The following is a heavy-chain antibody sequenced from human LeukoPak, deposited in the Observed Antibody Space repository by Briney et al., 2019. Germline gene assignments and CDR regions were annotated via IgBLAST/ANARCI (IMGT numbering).Heavy chain of an antibody. CDR3: ARGHIVVVPAAMCWFDP. CDR2: INRSGST. J-gene: IGHJ5*02. Sequence: SETLSLTCAVYGGSFSGYYWSWIRQPPGKGLEWIGEINRSGSTNYNPSLKSRVTISVDTSKNQFSLKLSSVTAADTAVYYCARGHIVVVPAAMCWFDPWGQGTLVTVSS. D-gene: IGHD2-2*01. V-gene: IGHV4-34*01. CDR1: GGSFSGYY.